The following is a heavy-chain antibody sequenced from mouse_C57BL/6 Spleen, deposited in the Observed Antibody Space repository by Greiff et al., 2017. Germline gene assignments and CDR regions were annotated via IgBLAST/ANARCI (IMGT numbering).Heavy chain of an antibody. CDR1: GYTFTSYW. CDR2: IHPNSGST. Sequence: VKLQQPGAELVKPGASVKLSCKASGYTFTSYWMHWVKQRPGQGLEWIGMIHPNSGSTNYNEKFKSKATLTVDKSSSTAYMQLSSLTSEDSAVYYSARSPLTTEVWFAYWGQGPLVTVSA. V-gene: IGHV1-64*01. CDR3: ARSPLTTEVWFAY. J-gene: IGHJ3*01.